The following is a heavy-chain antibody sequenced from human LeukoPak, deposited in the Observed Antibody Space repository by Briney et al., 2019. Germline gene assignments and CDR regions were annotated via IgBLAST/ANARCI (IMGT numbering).Heavy chain of an antibody. D-gene: IGHD3-9*01. J-gene: IGHJ4*02. Sequence: ASVKVSCKASGGTFITYAISWVRQAPGQGLEWMGWISAYNGNTNYAQKLQGRVTMTTDTSTSTAYMELRSLRSDDTAVYYCARYYDIDNDYWGQGTLVTVSS. CDR2: ISAYNGNT. CDR3: ARYYDIDNDY. CDR1: GGTFITYA. V-gene: IGHV1-18*01.